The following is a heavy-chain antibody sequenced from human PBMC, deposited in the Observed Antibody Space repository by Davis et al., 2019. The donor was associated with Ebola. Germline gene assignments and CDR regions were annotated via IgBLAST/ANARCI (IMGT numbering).Heavy chain of an antibody. CDR2: VYSDGSST. CDR1: GFTFSNYW. V-gene: IGHV3-74*01. CDR3: ARGGYYTQIYYYHGVDV. J-gene: IGHJ6*02. Sequence: GESLKIFCAASGFTFSNYWMHCVRQAPGKGLVWVSRVYSDGSSTTYADSVKGRFTISIDNAKNTLSLQMNSLRAEDAAVYYCARGGYYTQIYYYHGVDVWGQGTTVTVSS. D-gene: IGHD3-22*01.